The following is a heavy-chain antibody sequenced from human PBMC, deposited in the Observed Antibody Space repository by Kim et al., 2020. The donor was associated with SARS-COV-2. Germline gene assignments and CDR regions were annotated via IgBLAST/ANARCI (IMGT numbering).Heavy chain of an antibody. CDR3: VKVGIAAVGRYYGMDV. Sequence: GGSLRLSCAASGFTFSSYAMSWVRQAPGKGLEWVSAISGSGGSTYYADSVKGRFTISRDNSKNTLYLQMNSLRAEDTAVYYCVKVGIAAVGRYYGMDVWGQGTTVTVSS. V-gene: IGHV3-23*01. CDR1: GFTFSSYA. CDR2: ISGSGGST. D-gene: IGHD6-13*01. J-gene: IGHJ6*02.